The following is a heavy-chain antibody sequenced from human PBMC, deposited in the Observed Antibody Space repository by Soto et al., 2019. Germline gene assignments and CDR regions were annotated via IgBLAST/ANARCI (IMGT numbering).Heavy chain of an antibody. CDR2: ITNDGSNK. V-gene: IGHV3-30*04. J-gene: IGHJ4*02. CDR1: GFTFSSYA. CDR3: ASPLEMATITNTSVRDY. D-gene: IGHD5-12*01. Sequence: HPGGSLRLSCAASGFTFSSYAMHWVRQAPGKGLEWVSDITNDGSNKYYADSVKGRFTISRDNAKNSLYLQMNSLRAEDTAVYYCASPLEMATITNTSVRDYWGQGTLVTVSS.